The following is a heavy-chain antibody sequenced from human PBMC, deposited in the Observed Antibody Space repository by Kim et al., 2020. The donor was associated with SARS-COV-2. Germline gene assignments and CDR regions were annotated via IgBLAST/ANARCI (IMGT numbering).Heavy chain of an antibody. V-gene: IGHV4-39*07. CDR1: GGSISTNHYY. D-gene: IGHD2-21*01. CDR2: FFHSEGT. CDR3: TFGQLWWGAFDF. J-gene: IGHJ3*01. Sequence: SETLSLTCFASGGSISTNHYYWGWIRQPPGKGLEWIGSFFHSEGTNYNPSLKSRVTVSEDTPKNQFSLELSSVTAADTAMYYCTFGQLWWGAFDFWDQGT.